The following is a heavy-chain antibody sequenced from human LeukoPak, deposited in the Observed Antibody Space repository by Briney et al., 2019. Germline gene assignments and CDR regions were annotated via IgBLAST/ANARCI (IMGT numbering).Heavy chain of an antibody. CDR1: GFTSSSYA. D-gene: IGHD3-3*01. CDR2: ISGSGGST. CDR3: ARGGYYPDY. Sequence: TGGSLRLSCAASGFTSSSYAMSWVRQAPGKGLEWVSGISGSGGSTYYADSVKGRFTISRDNPKNTLYLQMNSLRAEDTAVYYCARGGYYPDYWGQGTLVTVSS. J-gene: IGHJ4*02. V-gene: IGHV3-23*01.